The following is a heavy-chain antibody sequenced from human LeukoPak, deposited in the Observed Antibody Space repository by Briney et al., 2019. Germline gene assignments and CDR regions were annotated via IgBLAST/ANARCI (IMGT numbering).Heavy chain of an antibody. Sequence: GGSLRLSCAASGFTFSNYWMSWVRQAPGKGLEWVANIKEDGSVKYYVDSVKGRFTISRDNAEKSLDLQMDSLRAEDTAVYYCARHGAYCFDYWGQGTLATVSS. CDR2: IKEDGSVK. V-gene: IGHV3-7*01. CDR1: GFTFSNYW. D-gene: IGHD4/OR15-4a*01. CDR3: ARHGAYCFDY. J-gene: IGHJ4*02.